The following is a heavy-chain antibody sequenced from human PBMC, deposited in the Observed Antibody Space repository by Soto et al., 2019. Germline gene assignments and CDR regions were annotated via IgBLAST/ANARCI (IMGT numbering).Heavy chain of an antibody. CDR1: GFTFSSYA. CDR3: AKGDRYSYGSTPISYFDY. J-gene: IGHJ4*02. Sequence: GGSLRLSCAASGFTFSSYAMSWVRQAPGKGLEWVSAISGSGGSTYYADSVKGRFTISRDNSKNTLYLQMNSLRAEDTAVYYCAKGDRYSYGSTPISYFDYWGQGTLVTVSS. V-gene: IGHV3-23*01. CDR2: ISGSGGST. D-gene: IGHD5-18*01.